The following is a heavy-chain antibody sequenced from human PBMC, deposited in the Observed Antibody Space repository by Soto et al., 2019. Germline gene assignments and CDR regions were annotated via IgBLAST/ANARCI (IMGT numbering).Heavy chain of an antibody. V-gene: IGHV4-39*01. CDR2: IYYDGNT. CDR3: ARSSIVTRLLMYPFDY. CDR1: GGSITSSSHY. D-gene: IGHD2-15*01. Sequence: SETLSLTCIVSGGSITSSSHYWGWIRQPPGKGLESIGNIYYDGNTYYNPSLKSRVTISLDTSKNQFSLRLNSVTAADTAVYYCARSSIVTRLLMYPFDYWGQGTLVTVS. J-gene: IGHJ4*02.